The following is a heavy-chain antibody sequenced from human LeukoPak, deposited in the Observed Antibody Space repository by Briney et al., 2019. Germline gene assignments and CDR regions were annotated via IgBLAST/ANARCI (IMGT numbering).Heavy chain of an antibody. CDR1: GGTFSSYA. V-gene: IGHV1-18*01. D-gene: IGHD3-10*01. Sequence: ASVKVSCKASGGTFSSYAISWVRQAPGQGLEWMGWISAYNGNTNYAQKLQGRVTMTTDTSTSTAYMELRSLRSDDTAVYYCARDRGVRGVIIYYYYYMDVWGKGTTVTISS. CDR2: ISAYNGNT. CDR3: ARDRGVRGVIIYYYYYMDV. J-gene: IGHJ6*03.